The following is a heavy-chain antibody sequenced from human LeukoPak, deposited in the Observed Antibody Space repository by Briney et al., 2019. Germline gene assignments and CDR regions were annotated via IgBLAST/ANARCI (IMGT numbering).Heavy chain of an antibody. J-gene: IGHJ4*02. CDR2: IYYSGST. Sequence: SETLSLTCAVYGGSFSAYYWSWIRQPPGKGLEWIGYIYYSGSTNYNPSLKSRVTISVDTSKNQFSLKLSSVTAADTAVYYCAREGPFCSGGSCYNFFDYWGQGTLVTVSS. CDR3: AREGPFCSGGSCYNFFDY. CDR1: GGSFSAYY. D-gene: IGHD2-15*01. V-gene: IGHV4-59*01.